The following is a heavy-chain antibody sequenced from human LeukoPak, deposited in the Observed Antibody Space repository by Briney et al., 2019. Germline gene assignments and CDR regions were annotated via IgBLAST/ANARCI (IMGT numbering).Heavy chain of an antibody. Sequence: GRSLRLSCAASGFTFSSYAMHWVRQAPGKGLEWVAVISYDGSDYYADSVEGRFTISRDNAKNTLYLQMNSLRAEDTAVYYCARVITGNWHFDLWGRGTLVTVSS. CDR2: ISYDGSD. J-gene: IGHJ2*01. V-gene: IGHV3-30-3*01. D-gene: IGHD3-22*01. CDR1: GFTFSSYA. CDR3: ARVITGNWHFDL.